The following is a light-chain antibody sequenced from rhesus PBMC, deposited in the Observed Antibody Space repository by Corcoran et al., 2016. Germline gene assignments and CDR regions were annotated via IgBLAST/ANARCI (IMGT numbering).Light chain of an antibody. CDR1: QGFNNY. J-gene: IGKJ4*01. V-gene: IGKV1-66*01. CDR2: YAS. CDR3: HQYNDIPLT. Sequence: DIQMTQSPSSLSASVGDRVTITCRASQGFNNYLSWYQQKPGKAPKPLIYYASHLETGVPSRFSGSGSGTDYTLPISSLQPEDIATYFCHQYNDIPLTFGGGTKVEIK.